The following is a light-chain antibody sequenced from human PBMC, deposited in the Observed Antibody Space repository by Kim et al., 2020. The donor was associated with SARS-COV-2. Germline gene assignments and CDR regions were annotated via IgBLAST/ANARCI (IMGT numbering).Light chain of an antibody. V-gene: IGKV3-15*01. CDR2: GVS. J-gene: IGKJ4*01. CDR3: QQYSACPLT. Sequence: EIVLTQSPGTLSLSPGERATLSCRASQSVRSSFLAWYQQKPGQAPRLLIYGVSTRATNVPARFSGSGSGTEFTLTISSLQSEDSEVYYCQQYSACPLTFGGGTKLKI. CDR1: QSVRSS.